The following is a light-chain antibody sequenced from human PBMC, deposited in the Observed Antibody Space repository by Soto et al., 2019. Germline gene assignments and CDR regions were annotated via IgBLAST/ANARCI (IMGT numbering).Light chain of an antibody. CDR2: SSS. V-gene: IGKV3-15*01. CDR3: QQYNSWPLT. J-gene: IGKJ4*01. CDR1: QTVRNN. Sequence: EIVMTQYPATLSVSPGERATLSCRASQTVRNNLAWYQQKPGQAPRLLFYSSSTRATGVPARFSGSRSGTDFTLTISSLQSEDFAVYYCQQYNSWPLTFGGGTKVETK.